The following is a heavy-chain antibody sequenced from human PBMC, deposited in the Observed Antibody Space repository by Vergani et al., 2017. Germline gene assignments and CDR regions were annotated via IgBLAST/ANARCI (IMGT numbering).Heavy chain of an antibody. CDR1: GFTFSSYW. Sequence: EVQLVESGGGLVQPGGSLRLSCAASGFTFSSYWMSWVRQAPGKGLEWVSAISGSGDTTYYADSVKGRFTIARDNSKNTLYLQRNSLRAEDTAVYYCARGRKPAAHYYYYYMDVWGKGTTVTVSS. D-gene: IGHD2-2*01. V-gene: IGHV3-23*04. J-gene: IGHJ6*03. CDR3: ARGRKPAAHYYYYYMDV. CDR2: ISGSGDTT.